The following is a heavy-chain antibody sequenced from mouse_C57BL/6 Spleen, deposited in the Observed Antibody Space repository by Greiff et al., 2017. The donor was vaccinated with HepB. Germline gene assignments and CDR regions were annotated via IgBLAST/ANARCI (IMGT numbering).Heavy chain of an antibody. Sequence: VQLQQPGAELVRPGTSVKLSCKASGYTFTSYWMHWVKQRPGQGLEWIGVIDPSDSYTNYNQKFKGKATLTVDTSSSTAYMQLSSLTSEDSAVYYCARSDGSSYVGYFDVWGTGTTVTVSS. D-gene: IGHD1-1*01. CDR2: IDPSDSYT. CDR3: ARSDGSSYVGYFDV. CDR1: GYTFTSYW. V-gene: IGHV1-59*01. J-gene: IGHJ1*03.